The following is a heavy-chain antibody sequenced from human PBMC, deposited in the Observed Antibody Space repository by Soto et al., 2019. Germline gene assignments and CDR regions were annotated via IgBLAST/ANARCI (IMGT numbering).Heavy chain of an antibody. Sequence: QVQLVQSGAEVKKPGSSVKVSCKSSGGTFGSYAISWVRQAPGQGLEWTGGVIPIFGTPHYAQKFHGRVTIPADIPTSTAYLELSSLKSADTAVYYCAKIRWTISLQEEDAIWGQGTLVTVSS. D-gene: IGHD2-15*01. J-gene: IGHJ4*02. CDR1: GGTFGSYA. CDR2: VIPIFGTP. V-gene: IGHV1-69*06. CDR3: AKIRWTISLQEEDAI.